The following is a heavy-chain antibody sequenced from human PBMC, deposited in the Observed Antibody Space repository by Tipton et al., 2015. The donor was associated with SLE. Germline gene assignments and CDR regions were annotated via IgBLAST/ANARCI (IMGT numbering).Heavy chain of an antibody. Sequence: QLVQSGAEVKKPGASVKVSCKASGYTFTSYYMHWVRQAPGQGLEWMGIINPSGGSTSYAQKFQGRVTMTRDTSTSTVYMELSSLRSEDTAVYYCARGRIAAAAYIWFDPWGQGTLITVSS. D-gene: IGHD6-13*01. V-gene: IGHV1-46*01. CDR3: ARGRIAAAAYIWFDP. CDR1: GYTFTSYY. CDR2: INPSGGST. J-gene: IGHJ5*02.